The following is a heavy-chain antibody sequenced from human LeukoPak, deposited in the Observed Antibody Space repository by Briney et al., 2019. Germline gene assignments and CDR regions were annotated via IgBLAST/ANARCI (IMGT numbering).Heavy chain of an antibody. V-gene: IGHV3-48*03. CDR3: SGQYSSSSVVDY. J-gene: IGHJ4*02. CDR2: ISSSGSIM. CDR1: GFSFSSYE. Sequence: PGGSLRLSCAASGFSFSSYEMNWVRQAPGKALEWVSYISSSGSIMYSADSVKGRFTISRDNAKNSLYLQMNSLRAEDTAIYYCSGQYSSSSVVDYWGQGTLVTVSP. D-gene: IGHD6-6*01.